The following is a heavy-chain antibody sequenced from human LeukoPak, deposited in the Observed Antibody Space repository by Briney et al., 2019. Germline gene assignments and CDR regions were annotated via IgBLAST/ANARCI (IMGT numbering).Heavy chain of an antibody. V-gene: IGHV1-18*01. J-gene: IGHJ4*02. CDR1: GYTFTSSG. D-gene: IGHD3-9*01. CDR3: ASQILTTYSLDY. CDR2: ISGYNADT. Sequence: GASVKVSCKASGYTFTSSGISWVRQAPGQGLEWMGWISGYNADTNYAQKLEGRVTMTTDTSTSTAYMELRSLRSDDTAVYYCASQILTTYSLDYWGQGTLVTVSS.